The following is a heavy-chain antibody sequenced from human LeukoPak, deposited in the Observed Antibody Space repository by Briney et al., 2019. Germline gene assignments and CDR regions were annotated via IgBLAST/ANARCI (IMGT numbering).Heavy chain of an antibody. D-gene: IGHD3-3*01. CDR2: ISAYNGNT. CDR1: GYTFTSYG. V-gene: IGHV1-18*01. Sequence: ASVKVSCKASGYTFTSYGISWVRQAPGQGLEWMGWISAYNGNTNYAQKLQGRVTMTTDTSTSTAYMELRSLRSDDTAVYYCARRYLGYSEYYFDYWGQGTLVTVSS. CDR3: ARRYLGYSEYYFDY. J-gene: IGHJ4*02.